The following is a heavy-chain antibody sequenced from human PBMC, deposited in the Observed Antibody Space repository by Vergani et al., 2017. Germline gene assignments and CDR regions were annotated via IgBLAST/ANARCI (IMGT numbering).Heavy chain of an antibody. CDR3: ARVVSDAFDI. CDR2: IKQDGSEK. Sequence: EVQLVESGGGLVQPGGSLRLFCAASGFTFSSHWMSWVRQAPGKGLEWVANIKQDGSEKYYVDSVKGRFTISRDNAKNSLYLQMSSLRGEDTAVYYCARVVSDAFDIWGQGTMVTVSS. D-gene: IGHD2-2*01. V-gene: IGHV3-7*03. CDR1: GFTFSSHW. J-gene: IGHJ3*02.